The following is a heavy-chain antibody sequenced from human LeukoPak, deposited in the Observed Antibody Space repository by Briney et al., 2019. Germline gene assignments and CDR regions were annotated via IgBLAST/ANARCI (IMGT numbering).Heavy chain of an antibody. CDR2: IYYSGST. Sequence: SETLSLTCTVSGGSISSHYWSWTRQPPGKGLEWIGYIYYSGSTNYNPSLKSRVTISVDTSKNQFSLKLSSVTAADTAVYYCARLVYYDFWSGYLRWFDPWGQGTLVTVSS. J-gene: IGHJ5*02. V-gene: IGHV4-59*11. CDR1: GGSISSHY. D-gene: IGHD3-3*01. CDR3: ARLVYYDFWSGYLRWFDP.